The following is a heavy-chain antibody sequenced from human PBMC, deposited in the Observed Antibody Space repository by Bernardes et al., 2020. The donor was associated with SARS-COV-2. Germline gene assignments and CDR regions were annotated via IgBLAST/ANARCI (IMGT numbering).Heavy chain of an antibody. CDR3: ATTTAVAGSSRGWFDP. CDR2: FDPEDGET. Sequence: ASVKVSCKVSGYTLTELSMHWVRQAPGKGLEWMGGFDPEDGETIYAQKFQGRVTMTEDTSTDTAYMELSSLRSEGTAVYYCATTTAVAGSSRGWFDPWGQGTLVTVSS. V-gene: IGHV1-24*01. CDR1: GYTLTELS. J-gene: IGHJ5*02. D-gene: IGHD6-19*01.